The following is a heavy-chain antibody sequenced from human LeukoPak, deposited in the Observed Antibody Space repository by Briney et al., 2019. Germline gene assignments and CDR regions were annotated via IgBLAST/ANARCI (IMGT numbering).Heavy chain of an antibody. CDR3: ARGKEMATIAYFGY. V-gene: IGHV1-69*13. CDR1: GGTFISYA. D-gene: IGHD5-24*01. Sequence: ASVKVSCKASGGTFISYAISWVRQAPGQGLEWMGGIIPIFGTANYAQKFQGRVTITADESTSTAYMELSSLRSEDTAVYYCARGKEMATIAYFGYWGQGTLVTVSS. J-gene: IGHJ4*02. CDR2: IIPIFGTA.